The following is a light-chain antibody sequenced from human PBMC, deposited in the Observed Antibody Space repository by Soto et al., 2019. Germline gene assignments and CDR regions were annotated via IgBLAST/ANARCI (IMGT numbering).Light chain of an antibody. CDR2: GNH. Sequence: QSVLTQPPSVSGAPGQRVTISCTGSNSNTGAGYDVHWYQQFPGMAPKLLVFGNHERPSGVPDRFSGSKSGASASLAISGLQTDDEADYYCQSYDTSLNDWVFGGGTKLTVL. V-gene: IGLV1-40*01. J-gene: IGLJ3*02. CDR1: NSNTGAGYD. CDR3: QSYDTSLNDWV.